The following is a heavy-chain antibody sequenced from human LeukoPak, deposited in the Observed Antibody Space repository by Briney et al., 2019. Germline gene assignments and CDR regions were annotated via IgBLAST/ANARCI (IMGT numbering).Heavy chain of an antibody. D-gene: IGHD6-13*01. CDR1: GGSISSYY. V-gene: IGHV4-59*01. Sequence: PSQTLSLTCTVSGGSISSYYWSWIRQPPGKGLEWIGYIYYSGSTNYNPSLKSRVTISVDTSKNQFSLKLSSVTAADTAVYYCVGNGVSSSWYFPFDYWGQGTLVTVSS. J-gene: IGHJ4*02. CDR3: VGNGVSSSWYFPFDY. CDR2: IYYSGST.